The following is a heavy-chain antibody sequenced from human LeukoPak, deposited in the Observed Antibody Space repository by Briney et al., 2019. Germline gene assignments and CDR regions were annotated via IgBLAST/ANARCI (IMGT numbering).Heavy chain of an antibody. J-gene: IGHJ4*02. Sequence: GGSLRLSCAASGFTVSSNYMSWVRQAPGKGLEWVSVIYSGGSTYYADSVKGRFTISRDNSKNTLYLQMNSLRAEDTGVYYCARGGSGWYYFDYWGQGTLVTVSS. CDR2: IYSGGST. V-gene: IGHV3-53*01. CDR3: ARGGSGWYYFDY. D-gene: IGHD6-19*01. CDR1: GFTVSSNY.